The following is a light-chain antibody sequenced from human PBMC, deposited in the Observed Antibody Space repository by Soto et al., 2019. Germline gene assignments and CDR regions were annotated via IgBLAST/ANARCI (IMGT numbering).Light chain of an antibody. CDR1: SSDIGGYNY. V-gene: IGLV2-14*03. J-gene: IGLJ1*01. Sequence: QSALTQPASASGSPGQSVTISCTGTSSDIGGYNYVSWYQQHPGKAPKLMIYDVSNRPSGVSNRFSGSKSGNTASLTISGLRAEDEADYYCNSYTSNNTYVFGTGTKLTVL. CDR3: NSYTSNNTYV. CDR2: DVS.